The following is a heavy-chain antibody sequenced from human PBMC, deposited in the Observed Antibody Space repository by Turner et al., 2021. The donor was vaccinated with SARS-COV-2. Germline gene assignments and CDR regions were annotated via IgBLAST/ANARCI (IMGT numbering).Heavy chain of an antibody. D-gene: IGHD6-19*01. CDR1: GFTVSINY. CDR3: AKILSDSIGWYHFDY. J-gene: IGHJ4*02. V-gene: IGHV3-53*02. Sequence: EVQLVETGGGLIQPGGSLRLSCAASGFTVSINYMSWVRQAPGKGLEWLSIIYRDGTTNYADSVKGRSIISRDTSKNTLFLQMNSLRVDDTAVDYCAKILSDSIGWYHFDYWGQGILVTVSS. CDR2: IYRDGTT.